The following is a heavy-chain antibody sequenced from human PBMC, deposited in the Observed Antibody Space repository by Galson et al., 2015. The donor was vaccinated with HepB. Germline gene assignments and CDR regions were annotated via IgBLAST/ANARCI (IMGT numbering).Heavy chain of an antibody. V-gene: IGHV3-66*01. CDR3: ARAHYDTSGYSD. CDR2: IYSGGST. Sequence: LRLSCAASGFTVSSNYMSWVRQAPGKGLEWVSVIYSGGSTYYADSVKGRFTISRDNSKNTLYLQMNSLRAEDTAVYYCARAHYDTSGYSDWGQGTLVTVSS. J-gene: IGHJ4*02. D-gene: IGHD3-22*01. CDR1: GFTVSSNY.